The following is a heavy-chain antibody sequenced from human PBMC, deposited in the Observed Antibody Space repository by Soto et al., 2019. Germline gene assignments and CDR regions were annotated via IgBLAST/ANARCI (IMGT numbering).Heavy chain of an antibody. Sequence: QVQLQESGPGLVKPSQTLSLTCTVSGCSISSGGYYWSWIRQHPGKGLEWIGYIYYSGSTYYNPSLKSRVAISVDTAKTQCSLKLSSVTAADTAVYYCASVDPQGRGYWGQGTLVTVSS. D-gene: IGHD3-10*01. J-gene: IGHJ4*02. CDR1: GCSISSGGYY. CDR2: IYYSGST. V-gene: IGHV4-31*03. CDR3: ASVDPQGRGY.